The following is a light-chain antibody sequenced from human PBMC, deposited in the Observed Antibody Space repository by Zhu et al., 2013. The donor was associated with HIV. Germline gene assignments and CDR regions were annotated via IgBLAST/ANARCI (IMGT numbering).Light chain of an antibody. V-gene: IGKV4-1*01. CDR1: QSVLYSSDNRNY. Sequence: DIVMTQSPDSLAVSLGETATINCKSSQSVLYSSDNRNYLAWYQQRPGQPPKLLIFWASTRESGVPDRFSGSGSGTDFTLTISSLQAEDVAVYYCHQYYRTPQTFGQGPRWKS. CDR3: HQYYRTPQT. J-gene: IGKJ1*01. CDR2: WAS.